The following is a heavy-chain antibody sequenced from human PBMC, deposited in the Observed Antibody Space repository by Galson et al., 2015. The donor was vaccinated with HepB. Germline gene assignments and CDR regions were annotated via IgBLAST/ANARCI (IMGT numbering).Heavy chain of an antibody. J-gene: IGHJ4*02. D-gene: IGHD3-9*01. CDR3: AKGALNSMYYDILTGYYTCELFDY. CDR2: ISGSGGST. V-gene: IGHV3-23*01. CDR1: GFTFSSYD. Sequence: SLRLSCAASGFTFSSYDMSWVRQAPGMGLEWVSAISGSGGSTYYADSVKGRFTISRDNSKNTLNLQMNSLRAEDTAVYYCAKGALNSMYYDILTGYYTCELFDYCGRGSLVTASS.